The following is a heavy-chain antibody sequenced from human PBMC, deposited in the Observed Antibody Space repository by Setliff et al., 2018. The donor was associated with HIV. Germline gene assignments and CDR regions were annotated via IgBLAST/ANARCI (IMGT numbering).Heavy chain of an antibody. D-gene: IGHD3-10*01. J-gene: IGHJ6*03. CDR3: ASGWYGSGKYYYYYYMDV. CDR1: GYTFTGYY. V-gene: IGHV1-2*06. Sequence: RASVKVSCKASGYTFTGYYMHWVRQAPGQGLEWMGRINPNSGGTNYAQKFQGRVTMTRDTSISTAYMELSRLRSDDTAVYYCASGWYGSGKYYYYYYMDVWGKGTTVTVSS. CDR2: INPNSGGT.